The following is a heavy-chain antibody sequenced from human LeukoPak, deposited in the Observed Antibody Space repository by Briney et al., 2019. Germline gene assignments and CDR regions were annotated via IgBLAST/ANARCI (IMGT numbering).Heavy chain of an antibody. J-gene: IGHJ4*02. D-gene: IGHD5-18*01. V-gene: IGHV4-39*01. CDR2: IYYSGST. Sequence: SETLSLTCTVSGGSISSSSYYWGWIRQPPGKGLEWIGSIYYSGSTYYNPSLKSRVTISVDTSKNQFSLKLSSVTAADTAVYYCARNEVDTAMVTDGYFDYWGQGTLVTVSS. CDR1: GGSISSSSYY. CDR3: ARNEVDTAMVTDGYFDY.